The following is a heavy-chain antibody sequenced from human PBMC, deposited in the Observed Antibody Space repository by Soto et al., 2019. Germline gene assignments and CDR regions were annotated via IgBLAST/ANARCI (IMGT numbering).Heavy chain of an antibody. CDR3: ARVPDLRYCSAGRCYPDS. CDR1: GFTFSSDA. Sequence: QVQLVESGGGVVQPGRSLRLSCAASGFTFSSDAMHWVRQAPGKGLEWVAVISYDGSSKYYADSVKGRFTISRDNSKNTLYPQMNSLRAEDTSLYYCARVPDLRYCSAGRCYPDSWGQGTLVTVSS. D-gene: IGHD2-15*01. V-gene: IGHV3-30-3*01. CDR2: ISYDGSSK. J-gene: IGHJ4*02.